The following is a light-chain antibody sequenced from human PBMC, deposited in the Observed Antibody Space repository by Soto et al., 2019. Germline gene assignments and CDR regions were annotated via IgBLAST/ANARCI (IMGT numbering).Light chain of an antibody. V-gene: IGLV2-8*01. CDR3: AAWDDSLNGHVV. J-gene: IGLJ2*01. Sequence: QSALTQPPSASGSPGQSVTISCTGTFNDVGGYNYVSWYQQHPGKAPKLLIYSNNQRPSGVPDRFSGSKSGTSASLAISGLQSEDEADYYCAAWDDSLNGHVVFGGGTKLTVL. CDR1: FNDVGGYNY. CDR2: SNN.